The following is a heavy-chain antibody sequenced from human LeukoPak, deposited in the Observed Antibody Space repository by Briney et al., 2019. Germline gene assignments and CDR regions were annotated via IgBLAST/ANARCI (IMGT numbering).Heavy chain of an antibody. J-gene: IGHJ4*02. V-gene: IGHV3-21*01. CDR1: GFTFSSYS. CDR3: ARGRVAAAGTFDY. Sequence: PGGSLRLSCAASGFTFSSYSMNWVRQAPGKGLEWVSSISSSSSYIYYADSVKGRFTISRDNAKNSLYLQMNSLRAEDTAVYYCARGRVAAAGTFDYWGQGTLVTVSS. CDR2: ISSSSSYI. D-gene: IGHD6-13*01.